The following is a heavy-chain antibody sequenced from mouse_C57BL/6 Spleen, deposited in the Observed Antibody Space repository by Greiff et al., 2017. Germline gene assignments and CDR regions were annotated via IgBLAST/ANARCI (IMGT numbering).Heavy chain of an antibody. CDR1: GFSLTSYG. CDR3: AKNLPPDYYGSSYSYAMDY. CDR2: IWRGGST. D-gene: IGHD1-1*01. Sequence: QVQLQQSGPGLVQPSQSLSITCTVSGFSLTSYGVHWVRQSPGKGLEWLGVIWRGGSTDYNAAFMSRLSITKDNSKSQVFCKMNSLQADDTAIYYCAKNLPPDYYGSSYSYAMDYWGQGTSVTVSS. J-gene: IGHJ4*01. V-gene: IGHV2-5*01.